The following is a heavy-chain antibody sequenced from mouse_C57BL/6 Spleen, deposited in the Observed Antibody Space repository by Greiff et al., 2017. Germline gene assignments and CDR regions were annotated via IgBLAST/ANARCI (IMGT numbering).Heavy chain of an antibody. D-gene: IGHD2-5*01. Sequence: VQLQQPGAELVKPGASVKMSCKASGYTFTSYWITWVKQRPGQGLEWIGDIYPGRGSTNYNEKFKSKATLTVDTSSSTAYMQLSSLTSEDSAVYYCARKAYYSNYFDYWGQGTTLTVSS. CDR2: IYPGRGST. V-gene: IGHV1-55*01. CDR3: ARKAYYSNYFDY. J-gene: IGHJ2*01. CDR1: GYTFTSYW.